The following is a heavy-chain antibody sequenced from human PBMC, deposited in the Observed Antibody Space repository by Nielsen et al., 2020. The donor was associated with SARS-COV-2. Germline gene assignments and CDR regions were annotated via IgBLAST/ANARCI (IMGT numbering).Heavy chain of an antibody. CDR3: ARHSSSSAARRDFDY. Sequence: KVSCKGSGYSFTTYWIGWVRQMPGKGLEWLGIIYPGDSDTRYSPSFQGQVTISADKSISTAYLQWSSLKASDTAIYYCARHSSSSAARRDFDYWGQGTLVTVSS. D-gene: IGHD2-15*01. V-gene: IGHV5-51*01. J-gene: IGHJ4*02. CDR1: GYSFTTYW. CDR2: IYPGDSDT.